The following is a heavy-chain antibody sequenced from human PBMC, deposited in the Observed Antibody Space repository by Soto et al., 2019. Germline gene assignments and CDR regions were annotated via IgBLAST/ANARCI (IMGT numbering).Heavy chain of an antibody. Sequence: SETLSLTCTVSGGSISSFHWSWIRQPPGKGLEWIGFISNSGSTNYNPSLKSRVTISVDTSKNQFSLKLSSVTAADTAVYYCARGVKSWFDPWGQGTLVTVSS. J-gene: IGHJ5*02. CDR1: GGSISSFH. CDR2: ISNSGST. CDR3: ARGVKSWFDP. D-gene: IGHD6-13*01. V-gene: IGHV4-59*08.